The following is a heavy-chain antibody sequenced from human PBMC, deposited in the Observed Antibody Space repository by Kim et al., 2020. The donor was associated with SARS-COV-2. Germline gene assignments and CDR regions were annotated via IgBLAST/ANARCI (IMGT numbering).Heavy chain of an antibody. J-gene: IGHJ4*02. CDR3: AKVPTKLTMVRGAYFDY. V-gene: IGHV3-23*01. Sequence: VKGRFTISRDNSKNTLYLQMNSLRAEDTAVYYCAKVPTKLTMVRGAYFDYWGQGTLVTVSS. D-gene: IGHD3-10*01.